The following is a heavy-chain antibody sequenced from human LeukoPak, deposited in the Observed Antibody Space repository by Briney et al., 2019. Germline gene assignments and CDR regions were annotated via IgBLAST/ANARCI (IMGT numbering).Heavy chain of an antibody. CDR2: ISWNSDSV. CDR1: GFTFDDYA. V-gene: IGHV3-9*01. D-gene: IGHD4-17*01. CDR3: AKDLGYGDYEADFDY. Sequence: AGGSLRLSCAASGFTFDDYAMHWVRQAPGKGLEWVSSISWNSDSVAYADSVKGRFTISRDNAKNTLSLQMNSLRVEDTALYYCAKDLGYGDYEADFDYWGQGTLVTVSS. J-gene: IGHJ4*02.